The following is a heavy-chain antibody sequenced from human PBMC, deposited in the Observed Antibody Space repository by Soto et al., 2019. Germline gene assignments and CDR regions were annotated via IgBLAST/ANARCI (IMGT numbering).Heavy chain of an antibody. V-gene: IGHV3-30-3*01. CDR3: ARDRLRYNWNDFPYYYYGMDV. CDR1: GFTFSSYA. Sequence: QVQLEESGGGVVQPGRSLRLSCAASGFTFSSYAMHWVRQAPGKGLEWVAVISYDGSNKYYADSVKGRFTISRDNSKNTLYLQMNSLRAEDTAVYYCARDRLRYNWNDFPYYYYGMDVWGQGPTVTVSS. J-gene: IGHJ6*02. CDR2: ISYDGSNK. D-gene: IGHD1-1*01.